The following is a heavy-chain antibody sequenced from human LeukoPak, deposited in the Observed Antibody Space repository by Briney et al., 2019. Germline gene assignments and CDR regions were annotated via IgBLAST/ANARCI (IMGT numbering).Heavy chain of an antibody. J-gene: IGHJ6*03. CDR2: INPNSGGT. CDR3: ARALGSGLYYYYMDV. Sequence: ASVKVSCKASGYTFTGYYMHWVRQAPGQGLEWMGWINPNSGGTNYAQKFQGRVTMTRDTSISTAYMELSRLRSDDTAVYYCARALGSGLYYYYMDVWGKGTTVTISS. D-gene: IGHD3-10*01. CDR1: GYTFTGYY. V-gene: IGHV1-2*02.